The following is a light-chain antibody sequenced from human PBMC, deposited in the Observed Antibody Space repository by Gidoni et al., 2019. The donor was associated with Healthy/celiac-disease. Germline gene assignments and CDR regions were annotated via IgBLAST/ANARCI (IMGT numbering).Light chain of an antibody. Sequence: DIQTTQSPSSLSASVGDRVTITCQASQDISNYLNWYQQKPGKAPKLLVYDASNLETGVPSRFSGSGSGTDFTFTISSLQPEDIATYYCQQYDNLPLTFGGGTKVKIK. CDR2: DAS. CDR1: QDISNY. J-gene: IGKJ4*01. CDR3: QQYDNLPLT. V-gene: IGKV1-33*01.